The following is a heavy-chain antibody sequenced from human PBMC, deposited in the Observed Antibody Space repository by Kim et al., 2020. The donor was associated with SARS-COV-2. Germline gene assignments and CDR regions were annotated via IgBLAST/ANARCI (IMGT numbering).Heavy chain of an antibody. CDR2: IRSIAYGGPT. Sequence: GGSLRLSCTASGFTFGDYAMSWVRKAPGKGLEWVGFIRSIAYGGPTEYAASVKGIFPIPRDASNSIAYLQMNILNTEHTAVYYFTLVLTAFLLCFHPW. CDR1: GFTFGDYA. V-gene: IGHV3-49*04. D-gene: IGHD3-3*02. CDR3: TLVLTAFLLCFHP. J-gene: IGHJ5*02.